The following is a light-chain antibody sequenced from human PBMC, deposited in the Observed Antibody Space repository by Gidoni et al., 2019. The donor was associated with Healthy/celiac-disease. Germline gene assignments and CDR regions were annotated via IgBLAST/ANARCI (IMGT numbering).Light chain of an antibody. CDR2: EVS. V-gene: IGLV2-14*01. Sequence: QSITISCTGTSSDVGGYNYVSWYQQHPGKAPKLMMYEVSNRPSGVSNRFSGSKSGNTASLTISGLQAEDEADYYCSSYTSSSTVVFGGGTKLTVL. J-gene: IGLJ2*01. CDR3: SSYTSSSTVV. CDR1: SSDVGGYNY.